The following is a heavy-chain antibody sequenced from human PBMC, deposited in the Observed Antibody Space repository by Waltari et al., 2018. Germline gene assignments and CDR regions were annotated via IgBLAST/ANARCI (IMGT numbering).Heavy chain of an antibody. Sequence: QVQLVESGGGVVQPGRSLRLSCAASGFTFSSYGMHWVRQAPGKGLEWVAVIWYDGSNKYYADSVKGRFTISRDNSKNTLYLQMNSLRAEDTAVYYCAQGGLRCPDYWGQGTLVTVSS. CDR3: AQGGLRCPDY. V-gene: IGHV3-33*06. CDR2: IWYDGSNK. D-gene: IGHD4-17*01. J-gene: IGHJ4*02. CDR1: GFTFSSYG.